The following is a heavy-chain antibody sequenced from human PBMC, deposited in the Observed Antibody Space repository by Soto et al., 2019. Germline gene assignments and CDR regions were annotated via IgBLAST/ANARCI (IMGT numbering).Heavy chain of an antibody. CDR3: ARHKSGSDWLDP. D-gene: IGHD2-15*01. CDR1: GGSISDISYC. J-gene: IGHJ5*02. Sequence: PSETLSLTCTVSGGSISDISYCWGWIRQPPGKGLQWIRCMFYSGATYYNPSLKNRVTLSVDTSNNEFSLKLVSVTAPDTAVYYCARHKSGSDWLDPWGQGTLVTVSS. V-gene: IGHV4-39*01. CDR2: MFYSGAT.